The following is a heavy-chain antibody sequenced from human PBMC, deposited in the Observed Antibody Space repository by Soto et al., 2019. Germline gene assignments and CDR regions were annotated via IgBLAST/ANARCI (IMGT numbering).Heavy chain of an antibody. Sequence: GASVQVYCKAAGYTITSYHVHWVRQAPGQGLELMGIINPSRGTTSYAQKFQGRVTMTMDTSASTVYREVSSLRSEDTAMYYCARDGSGYYYGSFDYWGQGTLVTVSS. CDR3: ARDGSGYYYGSFDY. CDR2: INPSRGTT. J-gene: IGHJ4*02. CDR1: GYTITSYH. V-gene: IGHV1-46*01. D-gene: IGHD3-22*01.